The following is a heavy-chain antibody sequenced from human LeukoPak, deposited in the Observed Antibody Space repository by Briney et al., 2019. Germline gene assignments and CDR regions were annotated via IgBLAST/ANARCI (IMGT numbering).Heavy chain of an antibody. V-gene: IGHV3-74*01. Sequence: PGGSLRLSCAASGFTFSNYWMHWVRQGPGKGLVWVSRINSDGRIADYADSAKGRFTISRDNAKNTLYLQMNSLRAEDTAVYYCARDLRTPSDTNIAIDYWGQGTLVTVSS. CDR3: ARDLRTPSDTNIAIDY. J-gene: IGHJ4*02. D-gene: IGHD4-23*01. CDR1: GFTFSNYW. CDR2: INSDGRIA.